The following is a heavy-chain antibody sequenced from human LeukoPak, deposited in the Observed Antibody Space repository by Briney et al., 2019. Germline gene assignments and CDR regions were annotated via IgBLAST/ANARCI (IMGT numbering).Heavy chain of an antibody. CDR1: GFTASSNY. D-gene: IGHD3-22*01. CDR2: IYSGGST. Sequence: GGSLRLSCAASGFTASSNYMSWVRQAPGKGLEWVSVIYSGGSTYYADSVKGRFTISRDNSKNTLYLQMNSLRAEDTAVYYCAHPGDYDSPLDYWGQGTLVTVSS. V-gene: IGHV3-53*01. J-gene: IGHJ4*02. CDR3: AHPGDYDSPLDY.